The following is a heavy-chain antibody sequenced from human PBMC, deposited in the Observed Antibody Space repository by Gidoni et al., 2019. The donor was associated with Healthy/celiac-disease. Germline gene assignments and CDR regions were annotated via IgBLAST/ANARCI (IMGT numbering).Heavy chain of an antibody. CDR2: IRSKANSYAT. Sequence: EVQLVESGGGLVQPGGSLKLSCAASGFTFSGYAMHWVRQASGKGLEWVGRIRSKANSYATAYAASVKGRFTISRDDSKNTAYLQMNSLKTEDTAVYYCTRPDGDYGYNWFDPWGQGTLVTVSS. CDR3: TRPDGDYGYNWFDP. J-gene: IGHJ5*02. CDR1: GFTFSGYA. D-gene: IGHD4-17*01. V-gene: IGHV3-73*02.